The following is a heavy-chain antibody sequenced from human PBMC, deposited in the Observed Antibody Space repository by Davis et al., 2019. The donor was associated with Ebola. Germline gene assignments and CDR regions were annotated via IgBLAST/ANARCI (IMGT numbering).Heavy chain of an antibody. J-gene: IGHJ4*02. CDR3: ARAWQWLATG. D-gene: IGHD6-19*01. Sequence: GGSLRLSCAASGFTFSTYGMHWVRQAPGKGLEWVSSISSSSSYIYYADSVKGRFTISRDNAKNSLYLQMNSLRAEDTAVYYCARAWQWLATGWGQGTLVTVSS. V-gene: IGHV3-21*01. CDR2: ISSSSSYI. CDR1: GFTFSTYG.